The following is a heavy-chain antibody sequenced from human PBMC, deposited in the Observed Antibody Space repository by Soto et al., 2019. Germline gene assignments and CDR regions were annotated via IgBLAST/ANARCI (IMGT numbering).Heavy chain of an antibody. CDR3: ARPTSMGYSDAFXV. V-gene: IGHV4-39*01. Sequence: SETLSLTCSVPGGSISSTSYYWAWIRQTPGKGLEWIGGIYKTGSTYYNPSLKSRVTISVDTSKNQFSLNLRSVTPAEAAVYYCARPTSMGYSDAFXVWGQGTVVTVSS. CDR2: IYKTGST. D-gene: IGHD2-8*01. CDR1: GGSISSTSYY. J-gene: IGHJ3*01.